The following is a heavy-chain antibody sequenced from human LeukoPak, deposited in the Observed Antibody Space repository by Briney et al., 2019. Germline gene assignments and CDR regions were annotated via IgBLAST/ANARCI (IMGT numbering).Heavy chain of an antibody. V-gene: IGHV3-23*01. CDR1: GFTFSSYA. CDR2: ISGSGGST. CDR3: AKQGGVTVPAAIFDY. D-gene: IGHD2-2*02. Sequence: PGGSLRLSCAPSGFTFSSYAMSWVRQAPGKGLEWVSAISGSGGSTYYADSVKGRFTISRDNSKNTLYLQMNSLRAEDTAVYYCAKQGGVTVPAAIFDYWGQGTLVTVSS. J-gene: IGHJ4*02.